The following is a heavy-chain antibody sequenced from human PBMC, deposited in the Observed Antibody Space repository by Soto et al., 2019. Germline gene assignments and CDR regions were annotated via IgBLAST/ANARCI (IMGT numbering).Heavy chain of an antibody. CDR1: GFTFSSYG. CDR2: IWYDGSNK. D-gene: IGHD6-19*01. Sequence: GGSLRLSCAASGFTFSSYGMHWVRQAPGKGLEWVAVIWYDGSNKYYADSVKGRFTISRDNSKNTLYLQMNSLRAEDTAVYYCARDKGDSSGWRGGLGIFDYWGQGTLVTVSS. CDR3: ARDKGDSSGWRGGLGIFDY. V-gene: IGHV3-33*01. J-gene: IGHJ4*02.